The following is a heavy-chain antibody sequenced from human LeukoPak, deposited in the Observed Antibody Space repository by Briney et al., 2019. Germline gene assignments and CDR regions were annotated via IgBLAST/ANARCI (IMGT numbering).Heavy chain of an antibody. D-gene: IGHD2-21*02. CDR3: AHRPGSVVTAMLDYFDY. V-gene: IGHV2-5*01. J-gene: IGHJ4*02. CDR1: GFSLSTSGVG. Sequence: SGPTLVNPTQTLTLTCTFSGFSLSTSGVGVGWIRQPPGKALEWLALIYWNDDKRYSPSLKSRLTITKDTSKNQVVLTMTNMDPVDTATYYCAHRPGSVVTAMLDYFDYWGQGTLVTVSS. CDR2: IYWNDDK.